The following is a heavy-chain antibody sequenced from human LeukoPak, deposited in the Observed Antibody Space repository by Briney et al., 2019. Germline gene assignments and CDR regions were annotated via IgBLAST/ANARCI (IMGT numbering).Heavy chain of an antibody. J-gene: IGHJ4*02. CDR3: ARTSGSLTLDY. V-gene: IGHV4-39*01. Sequence: SETLSLTCTVSGGSISSSSYYWGWIRQPPGKGLEWIGSIYYSGSTYYNPSLKSRVTISVDTSKNQFSLKLSSVTAADTAVYYCARTSGSLTLDYWGQGTLVTVSS. CDR2: IYYSGST. D-gene: IGHD1-26*01. CDR1: GGSISSSSYY.